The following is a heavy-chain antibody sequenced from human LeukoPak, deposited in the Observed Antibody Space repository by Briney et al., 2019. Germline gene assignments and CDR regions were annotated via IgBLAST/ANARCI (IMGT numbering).Heavy chain of an antibody. CDR3: ARKNDFDI. V-gene: IGHV4-59*01. CDR2: IYYSRNT. Sequence: PSQTLSLTCTVSGGSITSDHWNWIRQPAGKGLEWIGCIYYSRNTYYDPSLKSRGTISVEMSKNQCSLRLTSVTAADTAVYYCARKNDFDIWGQGTLVSVSS. CDR1: GGSITSDH. D-gene: IGHD2/OR15-2a*01. J-gene: IGHJ3*02.